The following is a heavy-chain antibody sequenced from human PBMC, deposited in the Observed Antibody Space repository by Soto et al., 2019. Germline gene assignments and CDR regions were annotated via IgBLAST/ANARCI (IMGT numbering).Heavy chain of an antibody. CDR3: ATTPGLECSGCSCYSNY. D-gene: IGHD2-15*01. CDR1: GGTFSSYA. Sequence: QVQLVQSGAAVKKPGSSVKVSCKASGGTFSSYAISWVRQAPGPGLEWMGGIIPIFGTANYAQKFQGRVTITADKSTSTAYMELSSLRSEDTAVYYCATTPGLECSGCSCYSNYWGQGTLVTVSS. V-gene: IGHV1-69*06. CDR2: IIPIFGTA. J-gene: IGHJ4*02.